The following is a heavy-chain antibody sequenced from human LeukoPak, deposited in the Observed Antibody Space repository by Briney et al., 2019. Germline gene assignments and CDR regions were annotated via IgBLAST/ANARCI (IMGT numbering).Heavy chain of an antibody. V-gene: IGHV3-21*01. J-gene: IGHJ4*02. CDR1: GFTFSSYS. CDR3: ARELRTFDS. CDR2: ISTSNYI. Sequence: GGSLRLSCVASGFTFSSYSMNWVRQAPGKGLEWVSSISTSNYIYYADSVMGRFTISRGNAKNSLYLHMTSLRAEDTAVYYCARELRTFDSWGQGTLVTVSS. D-gene: IGHD3-16*01.